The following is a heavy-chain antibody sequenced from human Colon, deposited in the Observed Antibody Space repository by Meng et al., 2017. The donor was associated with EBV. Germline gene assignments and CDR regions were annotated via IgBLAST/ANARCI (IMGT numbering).Heavy chain of an antibody. CDR1: GASISSNNW. J-gene: IGHJ4*02. CDR3: ARGNAYNAPSFDY. V-gene: IGHV4-4*03. Sequence: VPVRGSGPGLVEPPGPLSLTCAVSGASISSNNWWSWVRPPPGKGLEWIGEIYHGGNTNYNPSLKSRVTISVDRSNDQFSLSLSPVTAADTAVYYCARGNAYNAPSFDYWGQGTLVTVSS. D-gene: IGHD5-24*01. CDR2: IYHGGNT.